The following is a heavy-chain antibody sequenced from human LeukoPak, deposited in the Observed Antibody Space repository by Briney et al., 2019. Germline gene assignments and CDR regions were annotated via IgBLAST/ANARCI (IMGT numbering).Heavy chain of an antibody. CDR3: ARSNQADDY. CDR1: GFTFSSYW. D-gene: IGHD1-14*01. CDR2: INPGGSSI. Sequence: QTGGTLRLSCAAFGFTFSSYWKHWVRHVQGPGQVWVARINPGGSSITYADSVKGRFTISRDNAKNTLYLQMDSLRAEDTGVYYCARSNQADDYWGQGTLVTVSS. V-gene: IGHV3-74*01. J-gene: IGHJ4*02.